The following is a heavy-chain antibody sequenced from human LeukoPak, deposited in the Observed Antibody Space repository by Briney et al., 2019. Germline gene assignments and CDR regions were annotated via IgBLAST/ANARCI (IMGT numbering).Heavy chain of an antibody. D-gene: IGHD3-16*02. CDR3: ARCDYVWGDYRYRPILYFDF. CDR2: INPNSGGT. Sequence: GASVKVSCKASGYTFTGYYMHWVRQAPGQGLEWMGWINPNSGGTNYAQKFQGRVTMTTDPSTSTAYMELRSLRFDDTAVYYCARCDYVWGDYRYRPILYFDFWGQGSLVTVSS. CDR1: GYTFTGYY. J-gene: IGHJ4*02. V-gene: IGHV1-2*02.